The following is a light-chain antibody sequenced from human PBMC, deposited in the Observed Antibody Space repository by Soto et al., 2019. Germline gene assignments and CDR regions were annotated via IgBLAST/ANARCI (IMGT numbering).Light chain of an antibody. V-gene: IGKV1-5*03. CDR2: EAS. CDR3: QQYNTAAER. CDR1: QSISSW. J-gene: IGKJ1*01. Sequence: CWASQSISSWLAWYQQKPGKAPKLLIYEASTLKSGVPSRFSSSGSWTESALTISSLQDEEFALYNCQQYNTAAERLGQGTKVDI.